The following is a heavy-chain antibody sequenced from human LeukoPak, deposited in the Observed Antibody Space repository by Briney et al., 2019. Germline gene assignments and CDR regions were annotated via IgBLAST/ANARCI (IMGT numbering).Heavy chain of an antibody. Sequence: GGSLRLSCAASGFTFSSYAMSWVRQAPGKGLEWVSAISGSGGSTYYADSVKGRFTISRDNSKNTLYLQMNSLRAEDTAVYYCAKFMGTMITFGGVIVFVPSDYWGQGTLVTVSS. D-gene: IGHD3-16*02. CDR1: GFTFSSYA. CDR2: ISGSGGST. CDR3: AKFMGTMITFGGVIVFVPSDY. J-gene: IGHJ4*02. V-gene: IGHV3-23*01.